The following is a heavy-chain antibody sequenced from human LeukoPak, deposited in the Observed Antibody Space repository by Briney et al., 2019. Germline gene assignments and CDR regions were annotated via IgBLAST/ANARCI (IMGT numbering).Heavy chain of an antibody. J-gene: IGHJ4*02. CDR2: IIPILGIA. CDR1: GGTFSSYA. CDR3: ARIPGGYLPFDY. D-gene: IGHD3-10*01. Sequence: SVKVSCKASGGTFSSYAISWVRQAPGQGLEWMGRIIPILGIANYAQKFQGRVTITADKSTSTAYMELSSLRSEDTAVYYCARIPGGYLPFDYWGQGTLVTVSS. V-gene: IGHV1-69*04.